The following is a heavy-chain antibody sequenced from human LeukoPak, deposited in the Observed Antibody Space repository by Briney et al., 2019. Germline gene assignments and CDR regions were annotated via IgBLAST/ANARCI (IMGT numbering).Heavy chain of an antibody. Sequence: GGSLRLSCAASGFSSSNYGTHWVRQAPGKGLEWVALISNVGSNKYYEDSVKGRFTISRDNSKNTLYLQMNSLRAEDTAVYYCAKDYAVGADHPDAFDIWGQGTMVTVSS. V-gene: IGHV3-30*18. J-gene: IGHJ3*02. CDR3: AKDYAVGADHPDAFDI. CDR2: ISNVGSNK. D-gene: IGHD1-26*01. CDR1: GFSSSNYG.